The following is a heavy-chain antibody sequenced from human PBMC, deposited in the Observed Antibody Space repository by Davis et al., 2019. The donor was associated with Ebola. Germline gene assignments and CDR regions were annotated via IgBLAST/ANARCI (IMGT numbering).Heavy chain of an antibody. J-gene: IGHJ3*02. V-gene: IGHV1-2*06. D-gene: IGHD2-2*01. Sequence: AASVKVSCKASGYTFTGYYMHWVRQAPGQGLEWMGRINPNSGGTNYAQKFQGRVTMTRDTSISTAYMELSRLRSDDTAVYYCAREPLVGGAFDIWGQGTMVTVSS. CDR3: AREPLVGGAFDI. CDR1: GYTFTGYY. CDR2: INPNSGGT.